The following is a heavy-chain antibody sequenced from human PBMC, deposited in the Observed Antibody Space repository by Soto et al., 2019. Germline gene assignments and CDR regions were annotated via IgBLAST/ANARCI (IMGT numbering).Heavy chain of an antibody. J-gene: IGHJ6*03. Sequence: SVKVSCKASGFTFTSSAMQWVRQARGQRLEWIGWIVVSSGNTNYAQKFQERVTITRDMSTSTAYMELSSLRPEDMAVYYCARRARPDFYYMDVWGKGTTVTVSS. CDR2: IVVSSGNT. CDR3: ARRARPDFYYMDV. D-gene: IGHD6-6*01. CDR1: GFTFTSSA. V-gene: IGHV1-58*02.